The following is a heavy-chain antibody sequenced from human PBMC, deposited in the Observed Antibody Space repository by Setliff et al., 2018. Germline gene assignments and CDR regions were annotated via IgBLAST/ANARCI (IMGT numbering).Heavy chain of an antibody. CDR1: CYSFSDFY. CDR3: AIDYGPTGTPYH. V-gene: IGHV1-69-2*01. Sequence: ASVKVSCKASCYSFSDFYMHWVRQVPGEGLEALGRIDPRDDFTVYAERFKDRLTITADTSTDTSYMEMSSLRFEDTAVYYCAIDYGPTGTPYHWGQGTPVTVSS. D-gene: IGHD1-1*01. J-gene: IGHJ4*02. CDR2: IDPRDDFT.